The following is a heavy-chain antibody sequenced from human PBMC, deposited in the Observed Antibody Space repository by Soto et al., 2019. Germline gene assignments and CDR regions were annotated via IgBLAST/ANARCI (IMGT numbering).Heavy chain of an antibody. J-gene: IGHJ6*02. CDR3: ARDRLERQDYYYGMDV. CDR1: GGSISSYY. Sequence: PSETLSLTCTVSGGSISSYYWSWIRQPPGKGLECIAYIYYSGSTNYNPSLKSRVTISVDTSKNQFSLKLSSVTAADTAVYYCARDRLERQDYYYGMDVWGQGTTVTVSS. CDR2: IYYSGST. V-gene: IGHV4-59*01. D-gene: IGHD1-1*01.